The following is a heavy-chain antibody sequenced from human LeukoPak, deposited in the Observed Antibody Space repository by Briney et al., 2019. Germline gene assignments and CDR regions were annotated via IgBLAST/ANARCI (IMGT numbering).Heavy chain of an antibody. V-gene: IGHV4-34*01. D-gene: IGHD1-7*01. J-gene: IGHJ4*02. CDR3: ARHQYNWNYPPDY. CDR2: INHSGST. CDR1: GGSFSGYY. Sequence: PSETLSLTCAVYGGSFSGYYWSWIRQPPGKGLEWIGEINHSGSTNYNPSLKSRVTISVDTSKNQFSLKLSSVTAADTAVYYCARHQYNWNYPPDYWGQGTLVTVSS.